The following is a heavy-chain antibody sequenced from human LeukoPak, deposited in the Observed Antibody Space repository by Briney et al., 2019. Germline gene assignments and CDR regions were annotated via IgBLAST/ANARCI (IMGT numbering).Heavy chain of an antibody. V-gene: IGHV3-66*01. D-gene: IGHD2-2*01. Sequence: GGSLRLSCAASGLPVRGSYLGWVGRAPGKGLEGVSVIYPGGNTYYADSVKGGFTISRDTSKNTVYLEMNSQRGEDTAVYYCARDSSHHYYDYWGQGTQVTVSS. CDR3: ARDSSHHYYDY. CDR1: GLPVRGSY. J-gene: IGHJ4*02. CDR2: IYPGGNT.